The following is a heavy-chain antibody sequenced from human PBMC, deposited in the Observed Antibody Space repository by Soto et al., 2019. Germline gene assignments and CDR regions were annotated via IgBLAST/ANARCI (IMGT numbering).Heavy chain of an antibody. V-gene: IGHV1-8*01. J-gene: IGHJ6*02. D-gene: IGHD4-17*01. CDR2: MNPNSGNT. CDR3: AREVSTVTPQGGRPRYYYGMDV. CDR1: GYTFTSYD. Sequence: QVQLVQSGAEVKKPGASVKVSCKASGYTFTSYDINWVRQATGQGLEWMGWMNPNSGNTGYAQKFQGRVTMTRNTSISTAYMELSSLRSEDTAVYYCAREVSTVTPQGGRPRYYYGMDVWGQGTTVTVSS.